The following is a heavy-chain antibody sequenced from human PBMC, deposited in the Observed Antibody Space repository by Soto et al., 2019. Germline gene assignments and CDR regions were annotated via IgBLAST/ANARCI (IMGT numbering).Heavy chain of an antibody. J-gene: IGHJ4*02. CDR2: IIPKFGTT. Sequence: QVQLVQSGAEVKKPGSSVKVSCKASGGSFSTYGINWVRLAPGQGLEWMGGIIPKFGTTNYAQNFQGRVTITADESTNTAYMELNYLGSDDTAVYFCARELDPYYGGNSLSLDDWGQGTQVTVSS. CDR3: ARELDPYYGGNSLSLDD. D-gene: IGHD4-17*01. V-gene: IGHV1-69*13. CDR1: GGSFSTYG.